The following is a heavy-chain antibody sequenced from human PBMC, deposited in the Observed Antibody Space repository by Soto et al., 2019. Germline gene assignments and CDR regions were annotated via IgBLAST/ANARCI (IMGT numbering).Heavy chain of an antibody. CDR1: GGSIRSYY. Sequence: SETLSLTCNVSGGSIRSYYWSWVRQPAGKALEWIGRIYTSGSTNYNPSLRSRVSISVDTSKNQFSLTATSVTAADTAVYYCAREGASGFGMDVWGQGTTVTVSS. CDR2: IYTSGST. V-gene: IGHV4-4*07. CDR3: AREGASGFGMDV. D-gene: IGHD1-26*01. J-gene: IGHJ6*02.